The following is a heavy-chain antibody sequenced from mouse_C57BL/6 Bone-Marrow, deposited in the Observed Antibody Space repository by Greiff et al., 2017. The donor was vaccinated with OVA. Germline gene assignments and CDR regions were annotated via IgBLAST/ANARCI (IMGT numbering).Heavy chain of an antibody. CDR3: ARLGKTFYGSSRYWYFDV. V-gene: IGHV5-15*01. CDR2: ISNLAYSI. J-gene: IGHJ1*03. CDR1: GFTFSDYG. D-gene: IGHD1-1*01. Sequence: EVKLMESGGGLVQPGGSLKLSCAASGFTFSDYGMAWVRQATRKGPEWVAFISNLAYSIYYADTVTGRFTISSENAKNTLYLEMSSLRSEDTAMYYCARLGKTFYGSSRYWYFDVWGTGTTVTVSS.